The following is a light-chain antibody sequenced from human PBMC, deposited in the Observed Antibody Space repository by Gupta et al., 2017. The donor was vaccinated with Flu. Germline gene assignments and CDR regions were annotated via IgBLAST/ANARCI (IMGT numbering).Light chain of an antibody. CDR1: QSLGYSDGDTY. CDR2: KVS. J-gene: IGKJ2*01. V-gene: IGKV2-30*01. Sequence: VVLTQSPLSLPVTLGQPASISCRSSQSLGYSDGDTYLNWFQQRPGQSPRRLIYKVSNRDSGVPDRFSGSGSGTDFTLKISRVEAEDVGVYYCMQGTRFYTFGQGTKLEIK. CDR3: MQGTRFYT.